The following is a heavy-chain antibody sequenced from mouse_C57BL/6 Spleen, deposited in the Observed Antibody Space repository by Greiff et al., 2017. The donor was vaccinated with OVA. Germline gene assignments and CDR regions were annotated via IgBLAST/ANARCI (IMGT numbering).Heavy chain of an antibody. Sequence: VKLMESGAELVRPGTSVKVSCKASGYAFTNYLIEWVKQRPGQGLEWIGVINPGSGGTNYNEKFKGKATLTADKSSSTAYMQLSSLTSEDSAVYFCARGGSGSNYDYAMDYWGQGTSVTVSS. CDR3: ARGGSGSNYDYAMDY. CDR2: INPGSGGT. CDR1: GYAFTNYL. V-gene: IGHV1-54*01. J-gene: IGHJ4*01. D-gene: IGHD2-5*01.